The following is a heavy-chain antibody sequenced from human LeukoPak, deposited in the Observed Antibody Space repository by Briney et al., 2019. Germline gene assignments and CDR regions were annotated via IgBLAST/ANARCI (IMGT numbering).Heavy chain of an antibody. V-gene: IGHV1-18*01. J-gene: IGHJ6*02. D-gene: IGHD1-7*01. Sequence: ASVKVSCKASGYTFTSYGISWVRQAPGQGLEWMGWISAYNGNTNYVQKLQGRVTMTTDTSTSTAYMELRSLRSDDTAVYYCARVPKGYNWNSGGMDVWGQGTTVTVSS. CDR2: ISAYNGNT. CDR1: GYTFTSYG. CDR3: ARVPKGYNWNSGGMDV.